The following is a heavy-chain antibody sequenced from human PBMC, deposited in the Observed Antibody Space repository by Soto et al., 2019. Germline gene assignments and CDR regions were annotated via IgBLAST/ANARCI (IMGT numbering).Heavy chain of an antibody. CDR2: IRSKAYGGTP. CDR3: ARSLLNGMDV. D-gene: IGHD2-15*01. Sequence: TASGFTFGDYAVNWVRQAPGKGLEWVGFIRSKAYGGTPEYAASVKGRFTISRDDSKSIAYLQMNSLKTEDTAVFYCARSLLNGMDVWGQGTTVTVSS. CDR1: GFTFGDYA. J-gene: IGHJ6*02. V-gene: IGHV3-49*04.